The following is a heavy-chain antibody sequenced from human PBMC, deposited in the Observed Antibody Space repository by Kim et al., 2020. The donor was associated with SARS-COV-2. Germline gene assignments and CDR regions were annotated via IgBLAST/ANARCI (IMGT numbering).Heavy chain of an antibody. CDR1: GFTFSNAW. J-gene: IGHJ4*02. Sequence: GGSLRLSCEASGFTFSNAWMSWVRQAPGKGLEWVGRIKSKVDGGTTEYAVPVKGRFTISRDDSKNTLYLQMNSLKNEDTAIYYCIIAYYDFWRTYWGQGTLVTVSS. D-gene: IGHD3-3*01. CDR3: IIAYYDFWRTY. CDR2: IKSKVDGGTT. V-gene: IGHV3-15*01.